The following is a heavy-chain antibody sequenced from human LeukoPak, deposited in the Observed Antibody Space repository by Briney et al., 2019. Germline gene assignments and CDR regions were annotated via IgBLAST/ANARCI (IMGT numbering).Heavy chain of an antibody. D-gene: IGHD6-19*01. CDR3: AKGLRPDISVAHTLER. V-gene: IGHV3-23*01. Sequence: PGGSLRLSCAASGFSFNNYAMTWVRQAPGRGLEWVSTISSRGDSTYDADSVRGRFTISRDNSQNSLYLQMNSLRAEDTAVYYCAKGLRPDISVAHTLERWGQGTLVTVSS. J-gene: IGHJ4*02. CDR2: ISSRGDST. CDR1: GFSFNNYA.